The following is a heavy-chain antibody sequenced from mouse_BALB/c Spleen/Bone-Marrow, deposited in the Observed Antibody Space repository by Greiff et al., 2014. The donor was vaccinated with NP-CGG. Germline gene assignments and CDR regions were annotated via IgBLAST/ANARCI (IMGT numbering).Heavy chain of an antibody. Sequence: QVQLQQPGAEVMRPGPSVNISCKASGYAFSNYGMNWVKQRPGQGLEWIGQIYPGDGDTNYNGKFKGRVTLTADKSSSTAYMQLSSLTSEDSAVYFCASVYDYGRGYAMDYWGQGTSVTVSA. J-gene: IGHJ4*01. V-gene: IGHV1-80*01. CDR2: IYPGDGDT. CDR3: ASVYDYGRGYAMDY. D-gene: IGHD2-4*01. CDR1: GYAFSNYG.